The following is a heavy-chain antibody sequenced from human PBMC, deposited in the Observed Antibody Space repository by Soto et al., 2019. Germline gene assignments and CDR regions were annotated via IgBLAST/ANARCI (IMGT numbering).Heavy chain of an antibody. D-gene: IGHD6-6*01. CDR1: GGTFSSYT. Sequence: ASVKVSCKASGGTFSSYTISWVRQAPGQGLEWMGRIIPILGIANYAQKFQGRVTITADKSTSTAYMELSSLRSEDTAVYYCAMSIAARYSPGYWGQGTLVTVSS. V-gene: IGHV1-69*02. CDR2: IIPILGIA. J-gene: IGHJ4*02. CDR3: AMSIAARYSPGY.